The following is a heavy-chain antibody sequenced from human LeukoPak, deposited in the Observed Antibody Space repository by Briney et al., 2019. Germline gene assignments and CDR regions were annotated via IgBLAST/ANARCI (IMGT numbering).Heavy chain of an antibody. CDR3: AKAGGYSYEDRGYFDY. CDR2: ISISGDAT. Sequence: GSLRLSCAVSGFSLSRNAMTWVRQAPGKGLQWISSISISGDATDYEDSVKGRFTIYRDNSKNTLYLQMNSLRAEDTAVYYCAKAGGYSYEDRGYFDYWGQGTLVTVSS. J-gene: IGHJ4*02. CDR1: GFSLSRNA. V-gene: IGHV3-23*01. D-gene: IGHD5-18*01.